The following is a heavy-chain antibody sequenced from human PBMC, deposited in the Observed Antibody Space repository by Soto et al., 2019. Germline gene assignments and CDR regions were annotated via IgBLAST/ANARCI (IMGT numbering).Heavy chain of an antibody. CDR2: IYYSGST. J-gene: IGHJ6*02. CDR3: ASRRVVTAIPYYYYYYGMDV. Sequence: QVQLQESGPGLVKPSQTLSLTCTVSGGSISSGGYYWSWIRQHPGKGLEWIGYIYYSGSTYYNPSLKSRVTISVDTSKNQFPLKLSSVTAADTAVYYCASRRVVTAIPYYYYYYGMDVWGQGTTVTVSS. V-gene: IGHV4-31*03. CDR1: GGSISSGGYY. D-gene: IGHD2-21*02.